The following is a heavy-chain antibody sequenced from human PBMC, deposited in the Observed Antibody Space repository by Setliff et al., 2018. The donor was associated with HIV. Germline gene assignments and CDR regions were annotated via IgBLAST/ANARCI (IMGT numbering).Heavy chain of an antibody. J-gene: IGHJ4*02. D-gene: IGHD6-13*01. V-gene: IGHV3-23*01. Sequence: GGSLRLSCAASGFTVNSNYINWVRQAPGKGLEWVSTIRGSGSGDTTHYADFVKGRFTISRDNSKNTVYLQMNSLRAEDMAIYYCAREDSSWYGSLDYWGQGTPVTVSS. CDR1: GFTVNSNY. CDR3: AREDSSWYGSLDY. CDR2: IRGSGSGDTT.